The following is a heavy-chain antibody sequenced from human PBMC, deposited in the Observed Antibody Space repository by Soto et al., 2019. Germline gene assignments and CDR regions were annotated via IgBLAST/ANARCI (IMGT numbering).Heavy chain of an antibody. D-gene: IGHD3-10*01. CDR1: GGSMSSYY. Sequence: QVQLQESGPGLVKPSETLSLTCTVSGGSMSSYYWSWIRQPPRKGLEWIGYIYYSGSTIYNPSLKSRVTISVDTSKNQFSLKLSSVTAADTAVYYCARYGSGSSVWFDPWGQGTLVTVSS. V-gene: IGHV4-59*01. CDR3: ARYGSGSSVWFDP. J-gene: IGHJ5*02. CDR2: IYYSGST.